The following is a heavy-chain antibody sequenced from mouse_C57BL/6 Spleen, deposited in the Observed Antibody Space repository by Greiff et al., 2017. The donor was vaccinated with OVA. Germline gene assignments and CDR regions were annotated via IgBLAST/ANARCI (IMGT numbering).Heavy chain of an antibody. D-gene: IGHD2-4*01. CDR2: IYPGDGDT. J-gene: IGHJ1*03. CDR3: ARVCYYDACFDV. CDR1: GYAFSSSW. Sequence: QVQLQQSGPELVKPGASVKISCKASGYAFSSSWMNWVKQRPGKGLEWIGRIYPGDGDTNYNGKFKGKATLTADTSSSTAYMQLSSLTSEDSAVYCCARVCYYDACFDVWGTGTTVTVSP. V-gene: IGHV1-82*01.